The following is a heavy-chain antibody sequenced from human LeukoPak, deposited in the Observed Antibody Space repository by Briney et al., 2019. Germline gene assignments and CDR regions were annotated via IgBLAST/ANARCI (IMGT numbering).Heavy chain of an antibody. J-gene: IGHJ4*02. CDR1: GFTFSSYA. CDR2: ISYDGSNK. V-gene: IGHV3-30*04. D-gene: IGHD5-12*01. Sequence: QSGGSLRLSCAASGFTFSSYAMHWVRQAPGKGLEWVAVISYDGSNKYYADSVKGRFTISRDNSKNTLYLQMNSLRAEDTAVYYCARDHSGYDGPLGYWGQGTLVTVSS. CDR3: ARDHSGYDGPLGY.